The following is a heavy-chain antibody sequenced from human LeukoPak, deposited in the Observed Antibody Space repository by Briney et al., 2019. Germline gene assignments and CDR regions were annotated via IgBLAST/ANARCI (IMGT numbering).Heavy chain of an antibody. CDR3: AREPTYTSTWYTTCDY. Sequence: PGGSLRLSCAASGFTFSSYAMSWVRQAPGKGLEWVSYITGSSSTIYYADSVKGRFTISRDNAQNSLYLQMNSLRADDTAVYYCAREPTYTSTWYTTCDYWGQGTLVTVSS. CDR1: GFTFSSYA. J-gene: IGHJ4*02. CDR2: ITGSSSTI. V-gene: IGHV3-48*01. D-gene: IGHD6-13*01.